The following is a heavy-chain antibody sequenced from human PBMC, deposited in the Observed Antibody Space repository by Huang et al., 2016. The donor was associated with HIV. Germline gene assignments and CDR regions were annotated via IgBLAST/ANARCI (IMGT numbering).Heavy chain of an antibody. CDR2: INHVGNT. V-gene: IGHV4-34*01. CDR1: GGSVSRYY. CDR3: AREVMISFGGPFDP. Sequence: QVQLQQWGAGLLKPSETLSLTCAVYGGSVSRYYWNWIRQSPGKGLEWIGQINHVGNTKYNPSCESRVSMLVDTSKNQFALKLNSVTGADTAMYYCAREVMISFGGPFDPWGQGTLVTVSS. J-gene: IGHJ5*02. D-gene: IGHD3-16*01.